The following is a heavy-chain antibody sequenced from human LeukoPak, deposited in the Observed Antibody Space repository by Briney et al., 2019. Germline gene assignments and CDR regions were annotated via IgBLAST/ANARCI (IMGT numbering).Heavy chain of an antibody. CDR3: AIAKRGDTAMVPLDY. V-gene: IGHV1-69*13. J-gene: IGHJ4*02. CDR1: GGTFSSYA. CDR2: IIPIFGTA. Sequence: GASVKVSCKDSGGTFSSYAISWGRQAPGQGLEWMGGIIPIFGTANYAQKFQGRVTIAADESTSTAYMGLSSLRSEDTAVYYCAIAKRGDTAMVPLDYWGQGTLVTVSS. D-gene: IGHD5-18*01.